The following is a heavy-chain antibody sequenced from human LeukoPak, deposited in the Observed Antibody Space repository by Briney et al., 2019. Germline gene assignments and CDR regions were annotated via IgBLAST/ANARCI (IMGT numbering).Heavy chain of an antibody. V-gene: IGHV3-30*02. CDR1: GFTFSSYG. Sequence: GGSLRLSCAASGFTFSSYGMHWVRQAPGKGLEWVAFIRYDGSNKYYADSVKGGFTISRDNSKNTLYLQMNSRRAEDTAVYYCAKETIVRVDGDYAVGWNYWGQGTLVTVSS. D-gene: IGHD4-17*01. CDR3: AKETIVRVDGDYAVGWNY. J-gene: IGHJ4*02. CDR2: IRYDGSNK.